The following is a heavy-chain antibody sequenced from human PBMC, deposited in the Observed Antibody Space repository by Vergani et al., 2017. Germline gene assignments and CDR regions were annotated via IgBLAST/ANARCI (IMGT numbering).Heavy chain of an antibody. CDR2: IHPNSCGT. CDR3: ARATVGAEHDY. J-gene: IGHJ4*02. Sequence: QVPLVQSGAEVKKPGASVKVSCKASGYTFTGYYMHWVRPAPGQGLEWMGWIHPNSCGTNYAQKFQGRVTMTRDTYISTAYMERSRLRSEDTAVYYCARATVGAEHDYWGQGTLVTVSS. CDR1: GYTFTGYY. D-gene: IGHD1-26*01. V-gene: IGHV1-2*02.